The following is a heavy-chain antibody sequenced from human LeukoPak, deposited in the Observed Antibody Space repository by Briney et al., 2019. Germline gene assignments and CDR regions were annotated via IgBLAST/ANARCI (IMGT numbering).Heavy chain of an antibody. CDR2: INWNGGST. Sequence: QTGGSLRLSCAASGFTFDDYGMSWVRQAPGKGLEWVSGINWNGGSTYYADSVKGRFTISRDNSKNTLYLQMNSLRAEDTAVYYCARGNSSGYYYYYYYYMDVWGKGTTVTVSS. CDR1: GFTFDDYG. CDR3: ARGNSSGYYYYYYYYMDV. J-gene: IGHJ6*03. D-gene: IGHD3-22*01. V-gene: IGHV3-20*04.